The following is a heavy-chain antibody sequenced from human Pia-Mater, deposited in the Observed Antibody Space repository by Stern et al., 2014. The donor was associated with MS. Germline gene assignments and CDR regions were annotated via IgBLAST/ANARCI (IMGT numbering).Heavy chain of an antibody. V-gene: IGHV1-69*01. CDR1: GGTFSNYG. J-gene: IGHJ4*02. CDR2: IIPFFGTT. D-gene: IGHD2-21*02. Sequence: VQLVESGDEAKKPGSSVKVFCKTLGGTFSNYGFFWVRQAPGQGLEWVGGIIPFFGTTNYAQKFQGRGTITADESTSTVYMELRSLRSDDSAIYYCTAAGGGPHDYYFEWWGQGTLVTVSS. CDR3: TAAGGGPHDYYFEW.